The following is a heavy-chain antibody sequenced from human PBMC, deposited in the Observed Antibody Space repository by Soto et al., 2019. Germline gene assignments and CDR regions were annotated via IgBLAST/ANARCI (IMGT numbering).Heavy chain of an antibody. V-gene: IGHV4-59*01. CDR3: AREAGSTAGSGSLFDY. D-gene: IGHD3-10*01. J-gene: IGHJ4*02. Sequence: LSLTCTVSGGSISSYYWSWIRQPPGKGLEWIGYIYYSGSTNYNPSLKSRVTISVDTSKNQFSLKLSSVTAADTAVYYCAREAGSTAGSGSLFDYWGQGTLVTVSS. CDR1: GGSISSYY. CDR2: IYYSGST.